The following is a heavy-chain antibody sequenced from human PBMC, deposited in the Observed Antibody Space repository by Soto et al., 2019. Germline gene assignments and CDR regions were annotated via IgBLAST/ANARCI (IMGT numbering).Heavy chain of an antibody. Sequence: PGGSLRLSCAASGFTFSSYAMSWVRQAPGKGLEWVSAISGSGGSTYYADSVKGRFTISRDNSKNTLYLQMNSLRAEDTAVYYCAKDRGYYDILTGLDAFDIWGQGTMVTVSS. V-gene: IGHV3-23*01. J-gene: IGHJ3*02. CDR3: AKDRGYYDILTGLDAFDI. CDR1: GFTFSSYA. D-gene: IGHD3-9*01. CDR2: ISGSGGST.